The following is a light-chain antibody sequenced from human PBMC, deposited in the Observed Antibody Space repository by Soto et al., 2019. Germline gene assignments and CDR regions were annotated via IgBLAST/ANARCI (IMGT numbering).Light chain of an antibody. J-gene: IGKJ5*01. CDR1: QSVTSNY. Sequence: EIVLTQSPGTLSLSPGERATLFCRASQSVTSNYLAWCQQKPGQSPRLLIYGASSRATGIPDRFSGSGSGTDFTLTISRLEAEDFAVYYCQQNVSPPFTFGLGTRLEIK. CDR2: GAS. V-gene: IGKV3-20*01. CDR3: QQNVSPPFT.